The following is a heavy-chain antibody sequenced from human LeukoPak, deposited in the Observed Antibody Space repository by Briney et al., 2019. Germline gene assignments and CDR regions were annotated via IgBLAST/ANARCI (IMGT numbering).Heavy chain of an antibody. J-gene: IGHJ4*02. CDR2: IRYDGDNK. CDR3: AKERFGGVIDFDY. CDR1: AFTFSNYD. Sequence: PGGSLRLSCAASAFTFSNYDMHWVRQAPGKGLEWVAFIRYDGDNKYYADSVKGRFTISRDNSKNTLYLNVNSLRPEDTAVYYCAKERFGGVIDFDYWGQGTLVTVSS. D-gene: IGHD3-16*01. V-gene: IGHV3-30*02.